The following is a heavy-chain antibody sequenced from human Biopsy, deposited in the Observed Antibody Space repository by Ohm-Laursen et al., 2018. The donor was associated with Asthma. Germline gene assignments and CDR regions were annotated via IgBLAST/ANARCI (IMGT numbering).Heavy chain of an antibody. CDR2: IKHDGSEK. CDR1: GFTFGDYC. CDR3: ARTFHFWSPYHAEHYQL. J-gene: IGHJ1*01. V-gene: IGHV3-7*01. Sequence: SLRLSCAAPGFTFGDYCMSWVRQVPGRGLEWVANIKHDGSEKNHVDSLKGRFTISRGNAKNLLFLQMNSLRAEDTAVYYCARTFHFWSPYHAEHYQLWGQGTLVTVSS. D-gene: IGHD3-3*01.